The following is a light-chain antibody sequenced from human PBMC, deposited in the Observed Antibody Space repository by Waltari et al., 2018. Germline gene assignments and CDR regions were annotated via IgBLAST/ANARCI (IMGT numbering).Light chain of an antibody. V-gene: IGKV3-20*01. Sequence: EIVLTQSPGTLSLSPGERATLSCRASQSISNNYLAWYQQRPGRAPRLLIYHASFRPGGVPDRCSGGASGTDFTLTISGLEPEDFALYFCQQYGSSPYSFGQGTKLEIK. J-gene: IGKJ2*03. CDR2: HAS. CDR3: QQYGSSPYS. CDR1: QSISNNY.